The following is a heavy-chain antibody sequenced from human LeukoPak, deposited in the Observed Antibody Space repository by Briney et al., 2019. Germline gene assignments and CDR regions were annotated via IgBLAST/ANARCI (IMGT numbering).Heavy chain of an antibody. V-gene: IGHV1-2*02. D-gene: IGHD1-14*01. CDR2: INPNSGGT. CDR1: GYTFTGYY. Sequence: ASVKVSCKASGYTFTGYYMHWVRQAPGQGLEWMGWINPNSGGTNYAQKFQGRVTMTRDKSISTAYMGLSRLRSDDTAVYYCARDLGFKPSSSDYWGQGTLVTVSS. J-gene: IGHJ4*02. CDR3: ARDLGFKPSSSDY.